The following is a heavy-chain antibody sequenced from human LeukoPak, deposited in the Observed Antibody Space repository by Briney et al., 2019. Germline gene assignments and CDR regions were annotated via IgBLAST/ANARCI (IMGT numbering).Heavy chain of an antibody. D-gene: IGHD4-17*01. CDR3: ARDVVTVTRGFDI. CDR1: TDSFSSHY. CDR2: ISYIGST. J-gene: IGHJ3*02. V-gene: IGHV4-59*11. Sequence: SETLSLTCAVSTDSFSSHYWTWIRQPPGKGLEWIGYISYIGSTNYNPSLKSRVTISIDTSKNQFSLKLSSVTAADTAVYYCARDVVTVTRGFDIWGQGTMVSVSS.